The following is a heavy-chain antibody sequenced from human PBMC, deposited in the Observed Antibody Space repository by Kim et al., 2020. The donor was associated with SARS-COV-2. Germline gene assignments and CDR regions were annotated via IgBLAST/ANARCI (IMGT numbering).Heavy chain of an antibody. CDR2: ISYDGSNK. V-gene: IGHV3-33*05. J-gene: IGHJ4*02. Sequence: GGSLRLSCAASGFTFSSYGMHWVRQAPGKGLDWVSFISYDGSNKYYADSVKGRFTISRDNSKNTLYLQMNSLRAEDTAVYYCARDTEDCSSSSCYVHYWGQGILITVS. D-gene: IGHD2-2*01. CDR3: ARDTEDCSSSSCYVHY. CDR1: GFTFSSYG.